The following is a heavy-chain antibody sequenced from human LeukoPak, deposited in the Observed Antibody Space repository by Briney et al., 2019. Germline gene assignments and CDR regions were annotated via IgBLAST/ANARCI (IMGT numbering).Heavy chain of an antibody. Sequence: SETLSLTCTVSGGSISSYCWSWIRQPPGKGLEWIGYIYYSGSTNYNPSLKSRVTISVDTSKNQFSLKLSSVTAAVTAVYYCARGSYCGGDCYSSSYDYWGQGTLVTVSS. CDR2: IYYSGST. J-gene: IGHJ4*02. CDR1: GGSISSYC. V-gene: IGHV4-59*01. D-gene: IGHD2-21*02. CDR3: ARGSYCGGDCYSSSYDY.